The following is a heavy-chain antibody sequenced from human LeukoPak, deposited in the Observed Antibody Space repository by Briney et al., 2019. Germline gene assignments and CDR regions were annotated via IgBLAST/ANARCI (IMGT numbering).Heavy chain of an antibody. J-gene: IGHJ4*02. Sequence: ASVKVSCKASGGTFSSCAINWVRQAPGQGLEWMARIIPILGIANYAQKFQGRVTITADKSTSTAYMELSSLRSEDTAVYYCARDRIAVAGIDYWGQGTLVTVSS. D-gene: IGHD6-19*01. CDR3: ARDRIAVAGIDY. CDR1: GGTFSSCA. CDR2: IIPILGIA. V-gene: IGHV1-69*04.